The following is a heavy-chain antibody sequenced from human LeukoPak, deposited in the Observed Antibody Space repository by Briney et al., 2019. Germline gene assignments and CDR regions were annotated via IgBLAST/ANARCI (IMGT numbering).Heavy chain of an antibody. CDR3: ARLYSSSLGRVFDY. CDR1: GGSISSYY. Sequence: SETLSLTCTVSGGSISSYYWSWIRQPPGKGLEWIGYTYYSGSTNYNPSLKSRVTISVDTSKNQFSLKLSSVTAADTAVYYCARLYSSSLGRVFDYWGQGTLVTVSS. J-gene: IGHJ4*02. CDR2: TYYSGST. V-gene: IGHV4-59*01. D-gene: IGHD6-13*01.